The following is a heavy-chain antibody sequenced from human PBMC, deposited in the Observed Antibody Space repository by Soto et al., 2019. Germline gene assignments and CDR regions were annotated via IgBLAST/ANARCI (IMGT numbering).Heavy chain of an antibody. CDR2: IYYSGST. D-gene: IGHD6-13*01. V-gene: IGHV4-59*08. J-gene: IGHJ4*02. Sequence: QVQLQESGPGLVKPSETLSLTCTVSGGSISSYYWSWIRQPPGKGLEWIGYIYYSGSTNYNPSLTSRVTISVDTSKNQFSLKLSSVTAADTAVYYCARHEGRIAAAIDYWGQGTLVTVSS. CDR3: ARHEGRIAAAIDY. CDR1: GGSISSYY.